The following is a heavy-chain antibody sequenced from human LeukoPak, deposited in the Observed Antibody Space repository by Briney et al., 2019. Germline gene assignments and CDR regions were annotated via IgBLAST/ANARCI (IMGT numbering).Heavy chain of an antibody. Sequence: ASVKVSCKASGYTFTGYYMYWVRQAPGQGLEWMGWIKPKVGGTNYAQKFQGRVTMTTDTSISTAYMELSRLRSDDTALYSCARIHDFWSGADDYWGQGTLVTVSS. D-gene: IGHD3-3*01. V-gene: IGHV1-2*02. CDR1: GYTFTGYY. CDR2: IKPKVGGT. CDR3: ARIHDFWSGADDY. J-gene: IGHJ4*02.